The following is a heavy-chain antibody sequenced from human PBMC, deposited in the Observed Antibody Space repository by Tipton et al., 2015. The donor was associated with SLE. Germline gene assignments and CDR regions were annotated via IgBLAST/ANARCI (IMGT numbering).Heavy chain of an antibody. V-gene: IGHV4-4*08. CDR2: VYNSGST. J-gene: IGHJ4*02. Sequence: TLSLTCTVSGVSISFYYWSWIRQPPGKGLEWIGFVYNSGSTIYNPSLKSRVTISVGMSQSQFSLQLRSVTAADTAVYYCAKDVGGNSPFDSWGQGTLVTVSS. D-gene: IGHD3-16*01. CDR1: GVSISFYY. CDR3: AKDVGGNSPFDS.